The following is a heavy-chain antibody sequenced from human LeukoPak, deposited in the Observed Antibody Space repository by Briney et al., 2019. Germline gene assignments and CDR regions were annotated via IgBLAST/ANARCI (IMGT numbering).Heavy chain of an antibody. V-gene: IGHV4-39*01. CDR2: IYYSGST. CDR3: ARLHDYYDSSSNYCFDY. Sequence: SETLSLTCTVSGGSISSSSYYWGWIRQPPGKGLEWIGSIYYSGSTYYNPSLKSRVTISVDTSKNQFSLKLSSVTAADTAVYYCARLHDYYDSSSNYCFDYWGQGALVIVSS. CDR1: GGSISSSSYY. J-gene: IGHJ4*02. D-gene: IGHD3-22*01.